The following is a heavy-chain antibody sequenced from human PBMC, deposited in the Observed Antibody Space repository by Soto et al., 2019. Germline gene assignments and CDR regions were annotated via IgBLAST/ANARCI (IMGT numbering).Heavy chain of an antibody. V-gene: IGHV3-66*01. CDR2: IYSGGST. J-gene: IGHJ3*02. D-gene: IGHD6-19*01. Sequence: GGSLRLSCAASGFTVSSNYMSWVRQAPGKGLECVSVIYSGGSTYYADSVKGRFTISRDNSKNTLYLQMNSLRAEDTAMYYCARDQRGPRGWYFGAFDIWGQGTMVTVSS. CDR3: ARDQRGPRGWYFGAFDI. CDR1: GFTVSSNY.